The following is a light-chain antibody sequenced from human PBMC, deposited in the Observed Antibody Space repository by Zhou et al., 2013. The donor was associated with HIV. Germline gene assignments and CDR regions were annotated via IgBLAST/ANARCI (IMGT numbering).Light chain of an antibody. Sequence: EIVMTQSPVTLSVSPGERATLSCRASQSLSNNLAWYQQKPGQAPRLLIYGASTRATGIPARFSGSGSGTEYTLTISSLQSEDFAVYYCQQYNSWMFSFGQGTTLDIK. J-gene: IGKJ2*03. V-gene: IGKV3-15*01. CDR2: GAS. CDR1: QSLSNN. CDR3: QQYNSWMFS.